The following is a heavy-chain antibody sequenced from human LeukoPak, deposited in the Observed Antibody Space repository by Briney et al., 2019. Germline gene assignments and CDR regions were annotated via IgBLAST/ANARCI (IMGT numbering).Heavy chain of an antibody. D-gene: IGHD3-22*01. J-gene: IGHJ4*02. V-gene: IGHV4-34*01. CDR2: INHSGST. CDR3: ARSGDSSGHPY. CDR1: GGSFSGYY. Sequence: SETLPLTCAVYGGSFSGYYWSWIRQPPGKGLEWIGEINHSGSTNYNPSLKSRVTISVDTSKNQFSLKLSSVTAADTAVYYCARSGDSSGHPYWGQGTLVTVSS.